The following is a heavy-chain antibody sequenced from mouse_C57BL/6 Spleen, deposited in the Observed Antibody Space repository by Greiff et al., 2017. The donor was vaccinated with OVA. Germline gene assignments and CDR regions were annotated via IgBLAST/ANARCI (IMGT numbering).Heavy chain of an antibody. V-gene: IGHV1-55*01. CDR3: ARGGHSHWYFDV. CDR2: IYPGSGST. CDR1: GYTFTSYW. D-gene: IGHD3-3*01. J-gene: IGHJ1*03. Sequence: VQLQQPGAELVKPGASVKMSCKASGYTFTSYWITWVKQRPGQGLEWIGDIYPGSGSTNYNEKFKSKATLTVDTSSSTAYMQLSSLTSEDSAVYYCARGGHSHWYFDVWGTGTTVTVSS.